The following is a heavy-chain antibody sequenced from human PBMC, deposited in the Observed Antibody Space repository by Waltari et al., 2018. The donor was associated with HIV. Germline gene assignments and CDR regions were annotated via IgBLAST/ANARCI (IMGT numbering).Heavy chain of an antibody. CDR2: IRYDGSNK. CDR3: AKDDRGWSGSYYFDY. CDR1: GFTFSSYG. D-gene: IGHD3-3*01. V-gene: IGHV3-30*02. J-gene: IGHJ4*02. Sequence: QVQLVESGGGVVQPGGSLRLSCAASGFTFSSYGLHWVRQVPGKGLAWVAFIRYDGSNKYYADSVKGRFTISRDNSKNTLYLQMNSLRAEDTAVYYCAKDDRGWSGSYYFDYWGQGTLVTVSS.